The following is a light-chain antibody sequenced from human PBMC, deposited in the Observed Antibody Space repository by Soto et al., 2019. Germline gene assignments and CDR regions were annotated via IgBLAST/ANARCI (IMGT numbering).Light chain of an antibody. CDR1: SSDIGGYNY. V-gene: IGLV2-8*01. CDR2: EVT. J-gene: IGLJ3*02. Sequence: QSVLTQPPSASGSPGQSVTISCTGTSSDIGGYNYVSWYQQHPGKAPKVMIYEVTKRPSGVPGRFSGSKSGYTASLTISGLQAEDEADYYCSSYGGSNNLLFGGGTKVTVL. CDR3: SSYGGSNNLL.